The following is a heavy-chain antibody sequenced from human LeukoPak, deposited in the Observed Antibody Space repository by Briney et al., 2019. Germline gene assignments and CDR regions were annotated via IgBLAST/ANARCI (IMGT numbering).Heavy chain of an antibody. V-gene: IGHV1-18*01. J-gene: IGHJ3*02. CDR1: GYTFTSYG. D-gene: IGHD2-2*01. CDR2: ISAYNGNT. Sequence: GASVKVSCKASGYTFTSYGISWVRQAPGKGLEWMGLISAYNGNTNSAQKLTGRVAMTADTSTSTAYMELRSLRSDDTAVYYCARDSVVVPAAQDHDVFDIWGQGTMVTVSS. CDR3: ARDSVVVPAAQDHDVFDI.